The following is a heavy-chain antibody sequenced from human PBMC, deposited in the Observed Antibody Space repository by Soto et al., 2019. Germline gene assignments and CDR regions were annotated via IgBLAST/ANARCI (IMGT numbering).Heavy chain of an antibody. D-gene: IGHD1-26*01. CDR3: GSSKGGNYFDY. Sequence: SETLSLTCTVSGGSISSGDYYWSWIRQPPGKGLEWIGYIYYSGSTYYNPSLKSRVTISVDTSKNQFSLKLSSVTAADTAVYYCGSSKGGNYFDYSGQGTLVTISA. V-gene: IGHV4-30-4*01. CDR1: GGSISSGDYY. J-gene: IGHJ4*02. CDR2: IYYSGST.